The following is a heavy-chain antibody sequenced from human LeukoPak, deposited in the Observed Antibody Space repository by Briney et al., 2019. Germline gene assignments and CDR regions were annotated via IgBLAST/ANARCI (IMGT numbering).Heavy chain of an antibody. V-gene: IGHV4-31*03. CDR1: GGSISSGGYY. CDR3: ASYYDILTGYYYYFDY. D-gene: IGHD3-9*01. Sequence: SETLSLTCTVPGGSISSGGYYWSWIRQHPGKGLEWIGYIYYSGSTYYNPSLKSRVTISVDTSKNQFSLKLSSVTAADTAVYYCASYYDILTGYYYYFDYWGQGTLVTVSS. CDR2: IYYSGST. J-gene: IGHJ4*02.